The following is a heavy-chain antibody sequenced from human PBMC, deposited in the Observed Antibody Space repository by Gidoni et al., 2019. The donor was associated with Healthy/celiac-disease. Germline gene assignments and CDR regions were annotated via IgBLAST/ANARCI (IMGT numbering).Heavy chain of an antibody. D-gene: IGHD3-10*01. CDR2: IRSKANSYAT. CDR3: TRHVDPRIISTISFDY. CDR1: GFTFSGSA. J-gene: IGHJ4*02. Sequence: EVQLVESGGGLVQPGGSLKLSGAASGFTFSGSAMHWVRQASGKGLEWVGRIRSKANSYATAYAASVKGRFTISRDDSKNTAYLQMNSLKTEDTAVYYCTRHVDPRIISTISFDYWGQGTLVTVSS. V-gene: IGHV3-73*02.